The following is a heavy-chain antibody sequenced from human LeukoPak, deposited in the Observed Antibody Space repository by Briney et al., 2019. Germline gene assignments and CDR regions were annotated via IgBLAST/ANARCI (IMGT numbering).Heavy chain of an antibody. V-gene: IGHV3-74*01. J-gene: IGHJ4*02. Sequence: GGSLRLSCAASGFTFGSYWMHWVRQAPGKGLVWVSHINSDGTITTYADSVKGRFTISRETAKNTLYLQMNSLRAEDTAVYYCARVGRAAAGCDYWGQGTLVTVSS. CDR3: ARVGRAAAGCDY. CDR1: GFTFGSYW. CDR2: INSDGTIT. D-gene: IGHD6-13*01.